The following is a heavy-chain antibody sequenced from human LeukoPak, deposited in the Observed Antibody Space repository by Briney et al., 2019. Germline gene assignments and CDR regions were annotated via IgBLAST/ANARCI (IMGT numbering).Heavy chain of an antibody. D-gene: IGHD2-15*01. Sequence: GASVTVSCKASGYTFTGYYMHWVRQAPGQGLEWMGWINPNSGGTNYAQKFQGRVTMTRDTSISTASMELSRLRSDDTAVYYCARSPIVVVVAATLYYDSSASYYFDYWGQPTLVTVSS. CDR2: INPNSGGT. J-gene: IGHJ4*02. V-gene: IGHV1-2*02. CDR1: GYTFTGYY. CDR3: ARSPIVVVVAATLYYDSSASYYFDY.